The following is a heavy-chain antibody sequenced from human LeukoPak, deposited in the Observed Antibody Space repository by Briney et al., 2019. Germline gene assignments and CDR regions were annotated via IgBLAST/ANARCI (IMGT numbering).Heavy chain of an antibody. CDR3: AKDILGQLVPSYSDY. CDR1: GFTFDDYA. J-gene: IGHJ4*02. Sequence: GGSLRLSCAASGFTFDDYAMHWVRQAPGKGLEWVSLISGDGGSTYYADSVKGRFTISRDNSKNSLYLQMNSLRTEDTALYYCAKDILGQLVPSYSDYWGQGTLVTVSS. D-gene: IGHD6-6*01. CDR2: ISGDGGST. V-gene: IGHV3-43*02.